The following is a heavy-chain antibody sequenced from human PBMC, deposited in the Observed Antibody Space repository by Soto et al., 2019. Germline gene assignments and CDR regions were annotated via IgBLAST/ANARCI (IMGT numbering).Heavy chain of an antibody. J-gene: IGHJ5*02. CDR1: GGSISSGDYY. CDR2: IYYSGST. CDR3: AREFFGVVNWFDP. D-gene: IGHD3-3*01. V-gene: IGHV4-30-4*01. Sequence: SETLSLTCTVSGGSISSGDYYWSWIRQPPGKGLEWIGYIYYSGSTYYNPSLKSRVTISLDTSKNQFSLKLSSVTAADTAVYYCAREFFGVVNWFDPWGQGTLVTVSS.